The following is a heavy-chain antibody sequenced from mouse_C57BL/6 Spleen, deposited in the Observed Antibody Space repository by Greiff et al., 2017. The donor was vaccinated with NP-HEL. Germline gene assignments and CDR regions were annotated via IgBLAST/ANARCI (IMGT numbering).Heavy chain of an antibody. CDR1: GFTFSDYG. CDR2: ISSGSSTI. D-gene: IGHD4-1*01. Sequence: EVKLVESGGGLVKPGGSLKLSCAASGFTFSDYGMHWVRQAPEKGLEWVAYISSGSSTIYYADTVKGRFTISRDNAKNTLFLQMTSLRSEDTAMYYCARREEKLGLSWFAYWGQGTLVTVSA. J-gene: IGHJ3*01. V-gene: IGHV5-17*01. CDR3: ARREEKLGLSWFAY.